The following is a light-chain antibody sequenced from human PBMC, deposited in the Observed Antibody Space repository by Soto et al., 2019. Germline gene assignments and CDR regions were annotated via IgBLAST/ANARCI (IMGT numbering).Light chain of an antibody. CDR1: QSISSSY. Sequence: DIVLTQSPGTLSLSPGERATLSCRASQSISSSYLAWYQQRPGQAPRLLIYGASSRATGIPDRFSGSGSGTDFTLIISRLEPEDFAVYYCQQYGPSPWTFGQGTKVEI. CDR3: QQYGPSPWT. J-gene: IGKJ1*01. CDR2: GAS. V-gene: IGKV3-20*01.